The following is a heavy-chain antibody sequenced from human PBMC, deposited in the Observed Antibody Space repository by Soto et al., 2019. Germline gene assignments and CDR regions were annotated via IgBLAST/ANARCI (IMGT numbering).Heavy chain of an antibody. D-gene: IGHD5-12*01. CDR2: IYYSGST. Sequence: QVQLQESGPGLVKPSETLSLTCTVSGGSISSYYWSWIRQPPGKGLEWIGYIYYSGSTNYNPSLKSRVTISVDTSKNQFSLKLSSVTAADTAVYYCGGGYNLDYWGQGTQVTVSS. V-gene: IGHV4-59*01. CDR1: GGSISSYY. CDR3: GGGYNLDY. J-gene: IGHJ4*02.